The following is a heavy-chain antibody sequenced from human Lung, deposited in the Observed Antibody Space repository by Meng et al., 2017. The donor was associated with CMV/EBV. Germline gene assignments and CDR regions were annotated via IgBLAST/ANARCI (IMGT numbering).Heavy chain of an antibody. D-gene: IGHD2-2*01. CDR3: ARGLGKGCSSIDCSVGKSDWFDP. Sequence: ASVKVSXKAFGYRFSTYDINWVRQAPGQGLEWVGWMNPHTGETGYPQKFQGRVTITRDTSINTAYMELRSLRSDDTGVYYCARGLGKGCSSIDCSVGKSDWFDPWGQGTXVTVSS. CDR1: GYRFSTYD. CDR2: MNPHTGET. J-gene: IGHJ5*02. V-gene: IGHV1-8*01.